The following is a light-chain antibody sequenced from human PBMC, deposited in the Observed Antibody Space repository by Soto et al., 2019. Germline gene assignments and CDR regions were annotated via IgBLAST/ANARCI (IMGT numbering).Light chain of an antibody. J-gene: IGKJ5*01. CDR2: DAS. CDR1: QGISNA. V-gene: IGKV1-13*02. Sequence: AIQLTQSPSSLSASVGDTVTITCRASQGISNALAWYQQIPGKPPKLLIYDASTLESGVPSRFSGSGSGTDFTLTISSLQPGDCATYYCQQFNGFPTFGQGTRLEIQ. CDR3: QQFNGFPT.